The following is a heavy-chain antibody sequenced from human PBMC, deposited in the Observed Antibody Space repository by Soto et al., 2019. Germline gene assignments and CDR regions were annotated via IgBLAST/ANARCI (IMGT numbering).Heavy chain of an antibody. CDR2: ISAYNGNT. CDR1: GYTFTSYG. Sequence: ASVKVSCKASGYTFTSYGISWVRQAPGQGLEWMGWISAYNGNTNYAQKLQGRVTMTTDTSTSTAYMELRSLRSDDTAVYYCARDPGIVVVVAPTRGWFDPWGQGTLVTVSS. J-gene: IGHJ5*02. D-gene: IGHD2-15*01. CDR3: ARDPGIVVVVAPTRGWFDP. V-gene: IGHV1-18*01.